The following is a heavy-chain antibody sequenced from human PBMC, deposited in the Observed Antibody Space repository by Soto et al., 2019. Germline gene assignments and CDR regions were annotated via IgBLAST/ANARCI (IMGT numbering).Heavy chain of an antibody. Sequence: LRLSCAASGFSFRNYAMSWVRQAPGKGLEWISTLTGSSSNIYYADSVKGRFAISRDNSRNTLYLQMNSLTAEDTAVYYCANGRATYGLLTHDYWGQGTLVPVSS. CDR2: LTGSSSNI. D-gene: IGHD3-10*01. CDR3: ANGRATYGLLTHDY. V-gene: IGHV3-23*01. J-gene: IGHJ4*02. CDR1: GFSFRNYA.